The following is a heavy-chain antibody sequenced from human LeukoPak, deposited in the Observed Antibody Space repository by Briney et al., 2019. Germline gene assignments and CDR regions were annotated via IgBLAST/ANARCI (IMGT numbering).Heavy chain of an antibody. D-gene: IGHD3-22*01. J-gene: IGHJ4*02. CDR3: AKHRFESGGYHSTD. V-gene: IGHV3-23*01. CDR1: GFTFSSSA. CDR2: ISGGSGST. Sequence: GGSLRLSCAASGFTFSSSAMSWVRQAPGKGLAWVSTISGGSGSTYCADSVKGRFTISRDNSKNTLYLQMNSLRDKDTAVYYCAKHRFESGGYHSTDWGQGTLVTVSS.